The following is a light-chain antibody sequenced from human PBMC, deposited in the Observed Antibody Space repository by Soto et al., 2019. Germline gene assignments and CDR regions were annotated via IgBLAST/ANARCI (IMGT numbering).Light chain of an antibody. CDR1: QSISTY. CDR2: AAS. CDR3: QQSYSAPPT. J-gene: IGKJ1*01. Sequence: DIQMTQSPSSLSASVGDRVTITCRASQSISTYLNWYQQKPGTAPKLLIYAASSLHSGVPSRCSGSGSGTDFALTISSLQPEDFATYSCQQSYSAPPTFGQGTKVEIK. V-gene: IGKV1-39*01.